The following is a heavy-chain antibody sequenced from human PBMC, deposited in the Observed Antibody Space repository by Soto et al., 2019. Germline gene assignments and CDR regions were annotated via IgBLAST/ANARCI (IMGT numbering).Heavy chain of an antibody. CDR3: ARDTTDFAFDWASDY. CDR1: GFPFSNYG. D-gene: IGHD3-9*01. J-gene: IGHJ4*02. V-gene: IGHV3-33*01. CDR2: IWYHGNGK. Sequence: QVQLVESGGGVVQPGRSLRLSCAASGFPFSNYGMHWVRQAPGKGLEWVAVIWYHGNGKFYAHSVKGRFTISRDNSNNTLYLQMNSLRAEDTAVYYCARDTTDFAFDWASDYWGQGTRVTVSS.